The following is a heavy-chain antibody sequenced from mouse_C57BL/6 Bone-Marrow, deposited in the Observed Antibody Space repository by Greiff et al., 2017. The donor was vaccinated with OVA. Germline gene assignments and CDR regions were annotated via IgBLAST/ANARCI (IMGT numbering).Heavy chain of an antibody. CDR1: GYTFTDYY. CDR3: ATLGKGFAY. V-gene: IGHV1-26*01. CDR2: INPNNGGT. Sequence: VQLQQPGAELVRPGASVKISCKASGYTFTDYYMNWVKQSHGKSLEWIGDINPNNGGTSYNQKFKGKATLTVDKSSSTAYMELRSLTSEASAVYYCATLGKGFAYWGQGTLVTVSA. J-gene: IGHJ3*01. D-gene: IGHD4-1*01.